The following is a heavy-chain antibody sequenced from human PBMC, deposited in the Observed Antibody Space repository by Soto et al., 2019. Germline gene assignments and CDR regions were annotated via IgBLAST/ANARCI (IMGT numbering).Heavy chain of an antibody. CDR3: ARWSYLDY. D-gene: IGHD3-3*01. CDR1: GCSFGSYA. Sequence: DVQLWESGGGLVQPGGSLRISCVASGCSFGSYALNWFRPAPGKGLEWVSTISGSDGKTFYADAVKGRFSISRDISQSTLYLQMNSLRADDTAIYYCARWSYLDYWGQGPRVTVSA. J-gene: IGHJ4*02. CDR2: ISGSDGKT. V-gene: IGHV3-23*01.